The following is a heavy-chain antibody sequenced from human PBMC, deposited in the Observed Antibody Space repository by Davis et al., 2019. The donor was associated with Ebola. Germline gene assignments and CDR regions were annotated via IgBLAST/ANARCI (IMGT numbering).Heavy chain of an antibody. CDR2: INPKSGGT. J-gene: IGHJ6*03. Sequence: AASVKVSCKASAYTFVDYYIHWVRQAPGQGLAWMGWINPKSGGTKYAQKFQDWVTMTRDTSISTAYVELSGLTSDDTALYSCARAVSPTSDYYMDVWGKGTAVTVSS. CDR1: AYTFVDYY. D-gene: IGHD5/OR15-5a*01. CDR3: ARAVSPTSDYYMDV. V-gene: IGHV1-2*04.